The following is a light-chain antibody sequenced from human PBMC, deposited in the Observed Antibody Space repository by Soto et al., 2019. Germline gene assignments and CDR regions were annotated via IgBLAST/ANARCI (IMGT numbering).Light chain of an antibody. Sequence: EIVLTQSPATLSLSPGERATLSCRASQSVGSYLAWYQQKHGQAPRLLIYDASNRATGIPARFSGSVSLTDFTLTISSLEPEDFAVYYCQQRSNWPTITFGQGTRLEIK. J-gene: IGKJ5*01. CDR3: QQRSNWPTIT. CDR2: DAS. CDR1: QSVGSY. V-gene: IGKV3-11*01.